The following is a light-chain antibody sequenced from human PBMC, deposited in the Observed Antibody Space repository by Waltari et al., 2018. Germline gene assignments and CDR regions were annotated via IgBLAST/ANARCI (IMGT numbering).Light chain of an antibody. CDR3: QKYDRLPAT. J-gene: IGKJ1*01. Sequence: ERVLTQSTGTLSLSPGDRGTLSCRASQSVSRFLAWYQQKPGQPPRLLIYGASTRATGIPDRFSGSGSGTDFSLTISRLEPEDFAVYYCQKYDRLPATFGQGTKVEIK. CDR2: GAS. CDR1: QSVSRF. V-gene: IGKV3-20*01.